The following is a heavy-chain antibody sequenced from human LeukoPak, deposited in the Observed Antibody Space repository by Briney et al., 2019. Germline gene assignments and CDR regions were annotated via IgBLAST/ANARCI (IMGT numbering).Heavy chain of an antibody. Sequence: SGPALVKPTQSLTLTCTFSGFSLTTSGMCVAWIRQPPGKALEWLARIDWDDEEFFSTSLRTRLTISKDTSKNQVVLTMSNMDPVDTATYYCARMVRGTRGSGDKDRENSYHMDVWGQGTTVTVSS. J-gene: IGHJ6*02. D-gene: IGHD3-10*01. CDR3: ARMVRGTRGSGDKDRENSYHMDV. V-gene: IGHV2-70*17. CDR2: IDWDDEE. CDR1: GFSLTTSGMC.